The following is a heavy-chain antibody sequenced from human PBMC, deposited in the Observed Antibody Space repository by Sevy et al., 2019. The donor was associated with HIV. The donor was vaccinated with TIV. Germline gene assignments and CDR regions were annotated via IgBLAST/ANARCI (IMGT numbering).Heavy chain of an antibody. CDR1: GFTFSTYW. Sequence: GGSLRLSCAASGFTFSTYWMSWFRQAPGKGLEWVANINEDGTEKIYVDSVKGRFTMSRDKAKNSLYLQMNSLRAEDAAVYYCARDNATVSRRGLRYYYYGTDVWGQGTTVTVSS. J-gene: IGHJ6*02. D-gene: IGHD2-2*01. CDR3: ARDNATVSRRGLRYYYYGTDV. CDR2: INEDGTEK. V-gene: IGHV3-7*01.